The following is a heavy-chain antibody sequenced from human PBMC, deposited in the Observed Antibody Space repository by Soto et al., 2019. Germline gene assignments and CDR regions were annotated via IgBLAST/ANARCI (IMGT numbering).Heavy chain of an antibody. V-gene: IGHV3-30*18. Sequence: GGSLRLSCEASGFRFSNYVMHWVRQSPGKGLEWVAVISYDGSSKYHADSVKGRFTISRDNSKNTLHLQMNSLRAEDTAVYYCAKDRRGGRAVLDSWGQGTPVTVSS. J-gene: IGHJ4*02. CDR3: AKDRRGGRAVLDS. D-gene: IGHD2-8*01. CDR1: GFRFSNYV. CDR2: ISYDGSSK.